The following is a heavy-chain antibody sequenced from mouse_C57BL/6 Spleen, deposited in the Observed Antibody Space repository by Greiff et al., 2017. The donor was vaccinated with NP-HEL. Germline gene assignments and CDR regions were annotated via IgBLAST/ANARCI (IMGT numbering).Heavy chain of an antibody. V-gene: IGHV1-80*01. J-gene: IGHJ4*01. CDR2: IYPGDGDT. D-gene: IGHD6-1*01. CDR3: ARTPSLEVYYYAMDY. Sequence: QVQLQQSGAELVKPGASVKISCKASGYAFSSYWMNWVKQRPGKGLEWIGQIYPGDGDTNYNGKFKGKATLTADKSSSTAYMQLSSLTSEDSAVYFCARTPSLEVYYYAMDYWGQGTSVTVSS. CDR1: GYAFSSYW.